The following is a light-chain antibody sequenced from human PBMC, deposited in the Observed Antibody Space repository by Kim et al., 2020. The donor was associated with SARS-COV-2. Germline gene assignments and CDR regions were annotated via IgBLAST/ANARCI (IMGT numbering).Light chain of an antibody. J-gene: IGKJ2*01. CDR2: GAS. CDR3: QSYET. CDR1: ENLSASY. V-gene: IGKV3-20*01. Sequence: EVVLTQSPGTLSLSPGDRATLSCRASENLSASYLAWYQQKPGQAPTLVIYGASIRATGIPDRFSGSGSGADFTLTISRVEPEDVAVYYCQSYETFGQGTKLEIK.